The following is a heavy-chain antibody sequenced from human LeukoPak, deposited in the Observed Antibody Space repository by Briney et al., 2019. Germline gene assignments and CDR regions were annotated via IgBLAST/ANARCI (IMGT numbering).Heavy chain of an antibody. Sequence: TGGSLRLSCAASGFIFSNYWMTWVRHAPGKGLEWVATIKQDGGEKYYVDSVKGRFTISRDNAKNSLSLQMSSLRAEDTAVYYCARDRNTDFWSGYYTNYLDYWGQGTLVIVSS. CDR3: ARDRNTDFWSGYYTNYLDY. CDR2: IKQDGGEK. V-gene: IGHV3-7*01. D-gene: IGHD3-3*01. J-gene: IGHJ4*02. CDR1: GFIFSNYW.